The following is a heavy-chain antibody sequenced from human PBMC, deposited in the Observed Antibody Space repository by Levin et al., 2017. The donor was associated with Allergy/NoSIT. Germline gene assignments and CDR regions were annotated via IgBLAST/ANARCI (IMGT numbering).Heavy chain of an antibody. CDR3: ARPYCSGGSCQDAFDI. J-gene: IGHJ3*02. Sequence: SETLSLTCTVSGGSISSSSYYWGWIRQPPGKGLEWIGSIYYSGSTYYNPSLKSRVTISVDTSKNQFSLKLSSVTAADTAVYYCARPYCSGGSCQDAFDIWGQGTMVTVSS. D-gene: IGHD2-15*01. CDR1: GGSISSSSYY. V-gene: IGHV4-39*01. CDR2: IYYSGST.